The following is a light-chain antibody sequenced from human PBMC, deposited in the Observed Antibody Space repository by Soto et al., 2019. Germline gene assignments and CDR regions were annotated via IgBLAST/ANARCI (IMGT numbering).Light chain of an antibody. V-gene: IGKV3-15*01. Sequence: EIVMKQSPATLSVSPGERATLSCSASQNVSSTLACYQQKTVPTPRLLISAASYRATGIPARFSGRGSGTEFTLTISSLQSEDFAVYYCLQYNASRGTFGQGTKVEV. J-gene: IGKJ1*01. CDR1: QNVSST. CDR3: LQYNASRGT. CDR2: AAS.